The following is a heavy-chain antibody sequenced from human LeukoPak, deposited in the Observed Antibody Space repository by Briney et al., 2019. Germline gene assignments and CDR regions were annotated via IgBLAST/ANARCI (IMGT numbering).Heavy chain of an antibody. V-gene: IGHV3-23*01. Sequence: GGSLRLSCAASGFIFSSYAMSWVRQAPGKGLEWVSAISGSGGSTFYADSVKGRFTISRDNSTNTLYLQMNSLRAEDTAIYYCVRGAVAGPFDPWGQGTQVTVSS. J-gene: IGHJ5*02. D-gene: IGHD1-14*01. CDR3: VRGAVAGPFDP. CDR2: ISGSGGST. CDR1: GFIFSSYA.